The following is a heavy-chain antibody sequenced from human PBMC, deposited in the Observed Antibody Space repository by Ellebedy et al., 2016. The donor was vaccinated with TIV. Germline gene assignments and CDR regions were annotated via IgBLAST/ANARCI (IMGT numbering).Heavy chain of an antibody. J-gene: IGHJ4*02. V-gene: IGHV1-46*01. Sequence: ASVKVSXXVSGYTLTELSMHWVRQAPGKGLEWMGIINPSGGSTSYAQKFQSRVTMTRDTSTSTVYMELSSLRSEDTAVYYCARDRGSSGLNHYFDYWGQGTLVTVSS. CDR3: ARDRGSSGLNHYFDY. CDR1: GYTLTELS. D-gene: IGHD6-19*01. CDR2: INPSGGST.